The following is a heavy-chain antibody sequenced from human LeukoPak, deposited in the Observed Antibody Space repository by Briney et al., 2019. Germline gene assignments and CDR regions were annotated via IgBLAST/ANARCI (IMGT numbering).Heavy chain of an antibody. CDR2: IYTSGST. D-gene: IGHD3-3*01. J-gene: IGHJ5*02. CDR1: GGSISSYY. Sequence: PSETLSLTSTVSGGSISSYYWSWIRQPAGKGLEWIGRIYTSGSTNYNPSLKSRVTMSVDTSKNQFSLKLSSVTAADTAVYYCARDPPFWSEGWFDPWSQGTLVTVSS. CDR3: ARDPPFWSEGWFDP. V-gene: IGHV4-4*07.